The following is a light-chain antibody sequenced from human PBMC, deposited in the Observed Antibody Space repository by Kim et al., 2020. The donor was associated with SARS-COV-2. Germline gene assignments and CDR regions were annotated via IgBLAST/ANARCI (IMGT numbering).Light chain of an antibody. Sequence: QSVLTQPPSASGTPGQRVTISCSGSSSNIGSNYVYWYQRLPGTAPKVLIYRNNQRPSGVPDRFSGSKSGTSASLAISGLRSEDEADYYCAAWDDSLSGPWVFGGGTQLTVL. CDR2: RNN. CDR1: SSNIGSNY. J-gene: IGLJ3*02. V-gene: IGLV1-47*01. CDR3: AAWDDSLSGPWV.